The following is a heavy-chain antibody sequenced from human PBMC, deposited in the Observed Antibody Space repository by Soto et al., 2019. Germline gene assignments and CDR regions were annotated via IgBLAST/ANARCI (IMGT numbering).Heavy chain of an antibody. CDR3: ARGGMGSSFGDYTRPDFDY. J-gene: IGHJ4*02. CDR2: INPDRGAT. V-gene: IGHV1-2*02. Sequence: QVLLVQSGAELKQPGASVKVSCKASGYTFTGHYIHWVRQAPGQGLEWMGWINPDRGATNDAQEFQGRVTMTSDTSINTAYMELRRLRSYDTAVYYCARGGMGSSFGDYTRPDFDYWGQGTLVTVS. D-gene: IGHD3-10*01. CDR1: GYTFTGHY.